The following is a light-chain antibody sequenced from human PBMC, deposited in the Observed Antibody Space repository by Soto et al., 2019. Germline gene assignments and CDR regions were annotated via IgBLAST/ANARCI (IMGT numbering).Light chain of an antibody. V-gene: IGLV2-23*02. CDR1: SSDVGTYNL. CDR2: EVN. Sequence: QSALTQPASVSESPGQSITISCTGTSSDVGTYNLVSWYQQYPGKAPKLIIYEVNKWPSGVAYRFSGSKSGNTASLTISGLQAEDEADYYCCSYAGSTTPVIFGGGTKLTVL. J-gene: IGLJ2*01. CDR3: CSYAGSTTPVI.